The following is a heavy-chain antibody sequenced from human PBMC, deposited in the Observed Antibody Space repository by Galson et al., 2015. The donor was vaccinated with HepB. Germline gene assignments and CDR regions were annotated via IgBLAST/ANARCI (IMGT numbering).Heavy chain of an antibody. CDR2: ISSSGGST. Sequence: SLRLSCAASGFTFSSYGMSWVRQAPGKGLEWVSGISSSGGSTHYADSVKGRFTISRDNSKNTLSLQMNSLRAEDTAIYYCARDPVRYFDWVDGFDVWGQGTMVTVSS. CDR3: ARDPVRYFDWVDGFDV. V-gene: IGHV3-23*01. J-gene: IGHJ3*01. CDR1: GFTFSSYG. D-gene: IGHD3-9*01.